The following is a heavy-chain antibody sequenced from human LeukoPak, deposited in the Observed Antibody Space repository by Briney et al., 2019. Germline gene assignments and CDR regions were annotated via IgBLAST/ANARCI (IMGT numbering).Heavy chain of an antibody. J-gene: IGHJ4*02. Sequence: GGSLRLSCAASGFTFSSYGMSWVRQAPGKGLEWVSGISGNSGTTYYADSVKGRFTISRDNSKNTLYLQMNSLRAEDTAVYYCAGSLAGFGELNFDYWGQGTLVTVSS. D-gene: IGHD3-10*01. CDR1: GFTFSSYG. CDR3: AGSLAGFGELNFDY. V-gene: IGHV3-23*01. CDR2: ISGNSGTT.